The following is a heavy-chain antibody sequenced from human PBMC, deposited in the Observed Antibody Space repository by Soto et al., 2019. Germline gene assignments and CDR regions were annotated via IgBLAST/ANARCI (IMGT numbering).Heavy chain of an antibody. CDR3: AKGLGEYYFGLDV. Sequence: SETLSLTCEVYGGSFSGYYWGWIRQPPGKGLEWIGEINNSGRSKYTSPLKSRVTISVDTSKNQFSLKMHSVTAADTATYYCAKGLGEYYFGLDVWGQGTTVTVYS. J-gene: IGHJ6*02. CDR1: GGSFSGYY. CDR2: INNSGRS. V-gene: IGHV4-34*01.